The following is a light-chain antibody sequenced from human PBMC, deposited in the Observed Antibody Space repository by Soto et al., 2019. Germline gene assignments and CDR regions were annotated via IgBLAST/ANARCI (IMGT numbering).Light chain of an antibody. CDR2: VAS. CDR1: QDIGIN. Sequence: DIQMTQSPSSLSASVGDRVTMTCRASQDIGINLGWFQQKPGKAPKRLIYVASSLQSGVPSRFSGSGSGTEFTLTISSLQPEDFASYYCQQFNNYPLTFGQGTRLEIK. CDR3: QQFNNYPLT. J-gene: IGKJ2*01. V-gene: IGKV1-17*01.